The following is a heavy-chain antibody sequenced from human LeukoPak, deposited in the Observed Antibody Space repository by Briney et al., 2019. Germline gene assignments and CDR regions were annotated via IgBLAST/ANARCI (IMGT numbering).Heavy chain of an antibody. CDR1: GFTFSSYA. J-gene: IGHJ4*02. V-gene: IGHV3-23*01. CDR2: ISGTGGFT. Sequence: PGGSLRLSCAASGFTFSSYAIIWVRQAPGKGLDWVSFISGTGGFTSYADSVKGRFTISRDNSKNTLSLQMNSLRAEDTAVYYCARYGSGSYIDNRGQGTLVTVSS. CDR3: ARYGSGSYIDN. D-gene: IGHD3-10*01.